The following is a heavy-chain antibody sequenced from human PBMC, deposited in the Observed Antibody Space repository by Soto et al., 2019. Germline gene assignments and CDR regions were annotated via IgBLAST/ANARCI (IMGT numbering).Heavy chain of an antibody. CDR3: AKVVSPSGREGRDVGSPIDY. J-gene: IGHJ4*02. Sequence: PGGSLRLSCAASGFTFSSYGMHWVRQAPGKGLEWVAVIWYDGSNTYYANSVKGRFTISRDNSKNTLYLQMNSLRAEDTAVYYCAKVVSPSGREGRDVGSPIDYWGQGTLVTVSS. D-gene: IGHD1-26*01. CDR2: IWYDGSNT. V-gene: IGHV3-30*02. CDR1: GFTFSSYG.